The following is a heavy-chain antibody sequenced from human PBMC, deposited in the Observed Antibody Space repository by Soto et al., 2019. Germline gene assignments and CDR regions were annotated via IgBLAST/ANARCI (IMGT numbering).Heavy chain of an antibody. CDR3: ARYYYDSSGYYYPSTYNWFDP. J-gene: IGHJ5*02. Sequence: QVQLVQSGAEVKKPGASVKVSCKASGYTFTSYGISWVRQAPGQGLEWMGWISAYNGNTNYAQKLQGRVTMTTVTSTSTAYMELRSLRSDDTAVYYCARYYYDSSGYYYPSTYNWFDPWGQGTLVTVSS. D-gene: IGHD3-22*01. V-gene: IGHV1-18*01. CDR1: GYTFTSYG. CDR2: ISAYNGNT.